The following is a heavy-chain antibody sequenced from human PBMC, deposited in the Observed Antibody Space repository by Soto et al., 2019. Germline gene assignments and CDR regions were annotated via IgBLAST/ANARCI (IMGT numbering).Heavy chain of an antibody. J-gene: IGHJ4*02. CDR1: GFTFSSYS. Sequence: GGSLRLSCAASGFTFSSYSMNWVRQAPGKGLEWVSSISSSSSYIYYADSVKGRFTISRDNAKNSLYLQMNSLRAEDTAVYYCARDHLYGDHDFDYWGQGTLVTVSS. CDR2: ISSSSSYI. V-gene: IGHV3-21*01. D-gene: IGHD4-17*01. CDR3: ARDHLYGDHDFDY.